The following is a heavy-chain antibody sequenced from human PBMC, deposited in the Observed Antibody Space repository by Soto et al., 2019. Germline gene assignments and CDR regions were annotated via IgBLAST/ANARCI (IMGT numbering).Heavy chain of an antibody. Sequence: VSVKVSCKASGYSFSSYGISWGRQAPGQGLEWMGWISAYNGNTNYAQKLQGRVTMTTDTSTSTAYMELRSLRSDDTAVYYCARASGPQYYDFWSGYHTAYYFDYWGQGTLVTVSS. CDR3: ARASGPQYYDFWSGYHTAYYFDY. CDR1: GYSFSSYG. J-gene: IGHJ4*02. V-gene: IGHV1-18*01. CDR2: ISAYNGNT. D-gene: IGHD3-3*01.